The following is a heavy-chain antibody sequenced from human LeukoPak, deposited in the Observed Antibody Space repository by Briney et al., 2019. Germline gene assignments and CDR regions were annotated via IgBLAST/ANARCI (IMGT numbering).Heavy chain of an antibody. D-gene: IGHD3-22*01. Sequence: GGSLRLSCAASGFTFSSYAMHWVCQAPGKGLEWVAVISYDGSNKYYADSVKGRFTISRDNSKNTLYLQMNSLRAEDTAVYYCARDRYYYDSSGYYYDRNLSAGFDYWGQGTLVTVPS. CDR1: GFTFSSYA. J-gene: IGHJ4*02. V-gene: IGHV3-30-3*01. CDR2: ISYDGSNK. CDR3: ARDRYYYDSSGYYYDRNLSAGFDY.